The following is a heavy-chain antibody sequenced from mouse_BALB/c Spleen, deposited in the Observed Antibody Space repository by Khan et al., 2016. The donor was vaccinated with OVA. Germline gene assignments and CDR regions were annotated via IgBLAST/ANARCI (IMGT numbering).Heavy chain of an antibody. D-gene: IGHD1-1*01. Sequence: EVQLQESGPGLVRPSQSLSLTCTVTGYSIARDYAWNWIRQFPGNKLEWLGFISYSGNTNYNPSLKSRISITRDTSKNQFFLQLNSVTTEDTARYYCARVYGGDFDYWGQGTPLTVSS. CDR1: GYSIARDYA. CDR2: ISYSGNT. V-gene: IGHV3-2*02. CDR3: ARVYGGDFDY. J-gene: IGHJ2*01.